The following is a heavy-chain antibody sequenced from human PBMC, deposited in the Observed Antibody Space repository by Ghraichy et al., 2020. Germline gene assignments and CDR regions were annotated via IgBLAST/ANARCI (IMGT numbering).Heavy chain of an antibody. D-gene: IGHD6-6*01. V-gene: IGHV4-59*01. J-gene: IGHJ5*02. Sequence: SETLSLTCTVSGGSISSYYWSWIRQPPGKGLEWIGYIYYSGSTNYNPSLKSRVTISVDTSKNQFSLKLSSVIAADTAVYYCARERSIAARLINWFDPWGQGTLVTVSS. CDR1: GGSISSYY. CDR2: IYYSGST. CDR3: ARERSIAARLINWFDP.